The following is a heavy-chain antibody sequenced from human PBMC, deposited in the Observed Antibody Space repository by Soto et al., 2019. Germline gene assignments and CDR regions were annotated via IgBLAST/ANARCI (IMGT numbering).Heavy chain of an antibody. J-gene: IGHJ6*02. Sequence: SATRCLTCTVSGGSMTRYYWSGSRQPPGKGLEWIGFIYYTGNTKYNPSLKSRVTISVDTSKNLFSLKLKSVTAADTAVYYCVRQGIGVLHGLVDVWGQGTTVTVS. D-gene: IGHD1-26*01. V-gene: IGHV4-59*08. CDR2: IYYTGNT. CDR1: GGSMTRYY. CDR3: VRQGIGVLHGLVDV.